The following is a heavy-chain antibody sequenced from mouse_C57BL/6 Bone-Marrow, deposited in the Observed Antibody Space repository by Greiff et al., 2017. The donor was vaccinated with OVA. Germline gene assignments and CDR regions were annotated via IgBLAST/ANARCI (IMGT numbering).Heavy chain of an antibody. CDR3: ARSYITTVPRYWYFDV. V-gene: IGHV1-64*01. D-gene: IGHD1-1*01. CDR2: IHPNSGST. J-gene: IGHJ1*03. CDR1: GYTFTSYW. Sequence: VQLQQSGAELVKPGASVKLSCKASGYTFTSYWMHWVKQRPGQGLEWIGMIHPNSGSTNYNEKFKSKATLTVDKSSSTAYMQLSSLTSEDSAVYYCARSYITTVPRYWYFDVWGTGTTVTVSS.